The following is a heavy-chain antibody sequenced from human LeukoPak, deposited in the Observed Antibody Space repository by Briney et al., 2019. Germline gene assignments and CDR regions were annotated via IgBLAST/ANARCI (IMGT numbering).Heavy chain of an antibody. CDR1: GASISSYY. CDR2: LFHSGST. Sequence: SETLSLTCSVPGASISSYYWSWIRQPPGKGLEWISHLFHSGSTNYNPSLKRRVTISVDTSKNQFSLKLNSVTAADTAVYYCARAGASYSFDYWGQGTLVTVSS. D-gene: IGHD2-21*01. V-gene: IGHV4-59*01. CDR3: ARAGASYSFDY. J-gene: IGHJ4*02.